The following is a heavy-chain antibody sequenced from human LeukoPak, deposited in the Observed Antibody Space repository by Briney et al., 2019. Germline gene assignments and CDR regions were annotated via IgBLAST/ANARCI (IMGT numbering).Heavy chain of an antibody. V-gene: IGHV4-61*02. Sequence: SETLSLTCTVSGGSISSGSYSWSWIRQPAGKGLEWIGRIYTSGSTNYNPSLKSRVTISVDTSKNQFSLKLSSVTAADTAVYYCARFGRGYSYGPFDYWGQGTLVTVSS. CDR3: ARFGRGYSYGPFDY. CDR2: IYTSGST. CDR1: GGSISSGSYS. J-gene: IGHJ4*02. D-gene: IGHD5-18*01.